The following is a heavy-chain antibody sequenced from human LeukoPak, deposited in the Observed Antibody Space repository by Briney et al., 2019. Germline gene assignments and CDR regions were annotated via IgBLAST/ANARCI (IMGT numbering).Heavy chain of an antibody. CDR3: AREGGPYRPLDY. CDR2: VNLQGRI. J-gene: IGHJ4*02. Sequence: PSGTLSLTCGVSGGSISNTNWWTWFRQPPGKGLEWIGVVNLQGRINYNPSLKSRDAISVDKSENHISLKLTSVTAADTAVYYCAREGGPYRPLDYSGQGTLVTVAS. V-gene: IGHV4-4*02. CDR1: GGSISNTNW.